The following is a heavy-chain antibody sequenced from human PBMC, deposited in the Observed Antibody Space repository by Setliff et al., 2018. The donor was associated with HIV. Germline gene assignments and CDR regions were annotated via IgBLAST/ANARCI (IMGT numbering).Heavy chain of an antibody. CDR1: SGSISTYY. Sequence: SETLSLTCTVSSGSISTYYWTWIRQPPVKGLEWTGSIYYSGSTNYNPSLKSRVTISADTSKNQFPLNLSSVTAADTAVYYCARQFTVQWLVSTYGMDVWGQGTTVTVSS. CDR3: ARQFTVQWLVSTYGMDV. J-gene: IGHJ6*02. V-gene: IGHV4-59*08. D-gene: IGHD6-19*01. CDR2: IYYSGST.